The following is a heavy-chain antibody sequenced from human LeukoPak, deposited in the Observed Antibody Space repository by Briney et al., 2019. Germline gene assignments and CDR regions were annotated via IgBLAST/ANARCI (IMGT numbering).Heavy chain of an antibody. Sequence: GASVKVSCEASGYTFRSHAISWVRQAPGQGLEWMGWISCYDGTTKYAQKFQGRVTLTTDTSTSTAYMELRSLRSDDTAVYYCARFSVAGRGAPFSPFDYWGQGTPVTVSS. CDR2: ISCYDGTT. V-gene: IGHV1-18*01. J-gene: IGHJ4*02. D-gene: IGHD6-19*01. CDR3: ARFSVAGRGAPFSPFDY. CDR1: GYTFRSHA.